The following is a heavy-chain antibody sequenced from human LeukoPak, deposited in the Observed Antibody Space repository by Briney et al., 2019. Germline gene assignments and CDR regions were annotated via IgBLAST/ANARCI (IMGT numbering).Heavy chain of an antibody. CDR1: GFTFSSYG. Sequence: GGSLRLSCAASGFTFSSYGMHGVRQAPGKGREWVAFIRYDGSNKYYADSVKGRFTISRDNSKNTLYLQMNSLRAEDTAVYYCAKDICGGNCYPNGGYWGQGTLVIVSS. CDR3: AKDICGGNCYPNGGY. D-gene: IGHD2-21*01. J-gene: IGHJ4*02. V-gene: IGHV3-30*02. CDR2: IRYDGSNK.